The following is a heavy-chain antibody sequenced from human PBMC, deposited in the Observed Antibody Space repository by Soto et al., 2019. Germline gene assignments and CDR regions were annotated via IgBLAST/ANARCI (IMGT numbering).Heavy chain of an antibody. CDR1: GYTFTSYY. CDR2: INPDSGDT. D-gene: IGHD3-3*02. J-gene: IGHJ6*02. Sequence: ASVKVSCKASGYTFTSYYMHWVRQAPGQGLEWMGWINPDSGDTKYAQKFQGRVTMTRDTSISTVYMELSRLKSDDTAVYYCARGRGNMVAIFHHYYGMDVWGQGTTVTVSS. CDR3: ARGRGNMVAIFHHYYGMDV. V-gene: IGHV1-2*02.